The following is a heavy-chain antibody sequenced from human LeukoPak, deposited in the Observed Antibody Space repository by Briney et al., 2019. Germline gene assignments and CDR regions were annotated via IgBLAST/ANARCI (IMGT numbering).Heavy chain of an antibody. D-gene: IGHD3-22*01. CDR3: ARDLSTNYYDSSGYYYQVDYFDY. CDR1: GGSISSYY. Sequence: SETLSLTCTVSGGSISSYYWSWIRQPPGKGLEWIGYIYYSGSTNYNPSLKSRVTISVDTSKNQFSLKLSSVTAADTAVYYCARDLSTNYYDSSGYYYQVDYFDYWGQGTLVTVSS. V-gene: IGHV4-59*12. J-gene: IGHJ4*02. CDR2: IYYSGST.